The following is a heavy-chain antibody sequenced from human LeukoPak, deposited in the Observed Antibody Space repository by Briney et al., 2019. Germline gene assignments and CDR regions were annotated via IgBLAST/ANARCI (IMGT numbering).Heavy chain of an antibody. D-gene: IGHD6-13*01. J-gene: IGHJ3*02. CDR1: GGSISSGDYC. Sequence: SETLSLTCTVSGGSISSGDYCCTWIRQPPGKGLEWIGYIYYRGTTYYSPSLKSRVTISLDTSKNQFSLKLSSVTPADTAVYYCARERIAAAGHDAFDIWGQGTMVTVSS. CDR3: ARERIAAAGHDAFDI. V-gene: IGHV4-30-4*01. CDR2: IYYRGTT.